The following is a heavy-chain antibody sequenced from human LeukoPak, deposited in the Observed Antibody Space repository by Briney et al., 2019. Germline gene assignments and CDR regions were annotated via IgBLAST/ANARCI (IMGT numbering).Heavy chain of an antibody. Sequence: SGGSLRLSCVASGFSFSNYDLNWVRQAPGKGKEWDSGLSSRSGSTFYADSVKGRLTISSDNSKNTEYLQMNSLRGEDTAIYYCARGVTVTTDFWGQGTLVTVSS. J-gene: IGHJ4*02. CDR2: LSSRSGST. CDR3: ARGVTVTTDF. V-gene: IGHV3-23*01. CDR1: GFSFSNYD. D-gene: IGHD4-17*01.